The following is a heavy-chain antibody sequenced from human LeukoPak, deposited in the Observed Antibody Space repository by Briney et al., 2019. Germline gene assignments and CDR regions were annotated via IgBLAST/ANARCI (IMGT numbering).Heavy chain of an antibody. CDR1: GFTFSNAW. V-gene: IGHV3-15*01. CDR3: TTWGNYGKLDY. Sequence: PGGSLRLSCAASGFTFSNAWMNWVRQAPGKGLERVGRIKNKTDGGTTDYAAPVKGRFTISRDDSKNTLYLQMNSLQTEDTAVYYCTTWGNYGKLDYWGQGTLVTVSS. J-gene: IGHJ4*02. CDR2: IKNKTDGGTT. D-gene: IGHD3-10*01.